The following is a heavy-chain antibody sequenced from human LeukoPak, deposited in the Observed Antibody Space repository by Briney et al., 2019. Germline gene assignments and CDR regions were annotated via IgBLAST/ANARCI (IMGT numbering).Heavy chain of an antibody. Sequence: GGSLRLSCAASGFTFSSYWMHWVRQAPVKGLVWVSRINSDGSTTNYADSVKGRFTISRDNTKNTLYLQMNSLRAEDTAMYYCETSRTFDYWGQGTLVTVSS. CDR1: GFTFSSYW. J-gene: IGHJ4*02. V-gene: IGHV3-74*01. D-gene: IGHD1-1*01. CDR3: ETSRTFDY. CDR2: INSDGSTT.